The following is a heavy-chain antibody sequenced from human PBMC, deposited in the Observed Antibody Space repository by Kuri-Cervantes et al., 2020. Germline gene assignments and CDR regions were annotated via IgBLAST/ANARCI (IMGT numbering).Heavy chain of an antibody. CDR1: GFTFSSSS. J-gene: IGHJ4*02. V-gene: IGHV3-48*02. CDR2: ISTSGTTI. CDR3: ARDRGDDWALVGH. D-gene: IGHD3-9*01. Sequence: GESLKISCTASGFTFSSSSMNWVRQAPGKGLKWLSYISTSGTTIYYADSAKGRFTISRDNAKNSLYLQMNSLRDEDTALYYCARDRGDDWALVGHWGQGTLVTVSS.